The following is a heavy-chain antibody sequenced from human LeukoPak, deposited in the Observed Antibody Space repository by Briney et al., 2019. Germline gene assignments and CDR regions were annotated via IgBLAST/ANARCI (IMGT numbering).Heavy chain of an antibody. Sequence: GGSLRLSCAASGFTFSSFWMHWVRHVPGKGLVWVSRISTDGKNTDYADSVKGRFTISRDNAKNTLYLQMNSLRGEDTAVYYCIRDRNGPFDCWGQGTLVTVSS. CDR1: GFTFSSFW. CDR2: ISTDGKNT. CDR3: IRDRNGPFDC. D-gene: IGHD4-17*01. J-gene: IGHJ4*01. V-gene: IGHV3-74*01.